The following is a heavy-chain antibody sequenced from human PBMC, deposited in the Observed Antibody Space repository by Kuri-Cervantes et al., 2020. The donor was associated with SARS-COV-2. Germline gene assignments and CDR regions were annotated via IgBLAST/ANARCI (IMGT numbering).Heavy chain of an antibody. D-gene: IGHD3-10*01. J-gene: IGHJ6*02. Sequence: GESLKISCAASGFTFSSYAMSWVRQAPGKGLEWVSAISSSGGSTYYADSVKGRFTISRDNSKNTLYLQMNSLRAEDTAVYYCAKGISWFGELNIGVPYYYGMDVWGQGTTVTVSS. CDR3: AKGISWFGELNIGVPYYYGMDV. CDR2: ISSSGGST. V-gene: IGHV3-23*01. CDR1: GFTFSSYA.